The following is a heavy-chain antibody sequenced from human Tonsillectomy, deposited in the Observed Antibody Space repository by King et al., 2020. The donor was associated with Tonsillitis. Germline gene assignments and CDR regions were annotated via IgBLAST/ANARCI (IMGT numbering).Heavy chain of an antibody. D-gene: IGHD5-18*01. V-gene: IGHV3-23*04. CDR1: GFTFSSYA. CDR2: ISGRGAGT. J-gene: IGHJ4*02. CDR3: ATSYGLWLRGDFDY. Sequence: EVQLVESGGGLVQPGGSLRLSCAASGFTFSSYAMSWVRQPPGKELEWVSSISGRGAGTFYADSVKGRFTIARDNSKNTLYLQMNSLRAGDTAVYYRATSYGLWLRGDFDYWGRGTLVTVSS.